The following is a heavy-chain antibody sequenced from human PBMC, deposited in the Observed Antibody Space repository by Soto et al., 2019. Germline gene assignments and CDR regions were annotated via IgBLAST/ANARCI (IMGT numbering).Heavy chain of an antibody. J-gene: IGHJ6*02. CDR3: ARVRRGYSYPPSLYYGMDV. V-gene: IGHV1-8*01. Sequence: QVQLVQSGAEVKKPGASVKVSCKASGYTFTSYDINWVRQATGQGLEWMGWMNPNSGNTGYAQKFQGRVTMTRNTSLSTAYMELSSLRYGDTAVYYCARVRRGYSYPPSLYYGMDVWGQGTTVTVS. CDR2: MNPNSGNT. D-gene: IGHD5-18*01. CDR1: GYTFTSYD.